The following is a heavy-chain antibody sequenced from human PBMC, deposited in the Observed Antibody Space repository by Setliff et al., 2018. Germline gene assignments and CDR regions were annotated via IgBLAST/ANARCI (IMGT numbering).Heavy chain of an antibody. CDR3: ARGLGVWLIGLFDP. J-gene: IGHJ5*02. CDR1: GGSISSGSYY. V-gene: IGHV4-61*02. CDR2: IYTSGST. D-gene: IGHD5-18*01. Sequence: KASETLSLTCTVSGGSISSGSYYWSWIRQPAGKGLEWIGRIYTSGSTNYSPSLKSRVTISVDTSKKQLSLKLSSVTAADTAVYYCARGLGVWLIGLFDPWGQGTLVTVSS.